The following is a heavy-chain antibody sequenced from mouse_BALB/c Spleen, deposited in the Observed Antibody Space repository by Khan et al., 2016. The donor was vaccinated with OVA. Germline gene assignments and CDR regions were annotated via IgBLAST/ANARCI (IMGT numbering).Heavy chain of an antibody. V-gene: IGHV1S132*01. CDR3: ARSDYSSTYAMDY. D-gene: IGHD1-1*01. CDR2: NYPGTGST. CDR1: GYILTSYW. Sequence: VQLQESGAELVRPGASVKLFRKTSGYILTSYWIHRVKQRSGQGLAWIAMNYPGTGSTYYNEKFKGKATLTADKSSSTAYMQLSSLKSEDSAVYFCARSDYSSTYAMDYWGQGTSVTVSS. J-gene: IGHJ4*01.